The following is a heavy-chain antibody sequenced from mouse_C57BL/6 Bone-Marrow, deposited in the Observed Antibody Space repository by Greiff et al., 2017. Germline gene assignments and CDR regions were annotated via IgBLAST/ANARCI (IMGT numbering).Heavy chain of an antibody. D-gene: IGHD1-1*01. Sequence: QVQLQQPGAELVMPGASVKLSCKASGYTFTSYWMHWVRQRPGQGLEWIGEIDPSDSYTNYNQKFKGKSTLTVDKSSSTAYMQLSSLTPEDSAVYYCARVLRDYAMDYWGQGTSVTVSS. CDR2: IDPSDSYT. J-gene: IGHJ4*01. V-gene: IGHV1-69*01. CDR3: ARVLRDYAMDY. CDR1: GYTFTSYW.